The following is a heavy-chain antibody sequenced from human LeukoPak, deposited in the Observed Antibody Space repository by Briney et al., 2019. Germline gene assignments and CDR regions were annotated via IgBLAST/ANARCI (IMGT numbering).Heavy chain of an antibody. V-gene: IGHV3-9*01. J-gene: IGHJ4*02. CDR1: GFTFDDYA. D-gene: IGHD1-26*01. CDR3: AKDPSGSSSGSSTYFDY. Sequence: HPGRSLRLSCAASGFTFDDYAMHWVRQAPGKGLVWVSGISWNSGSIGYADSVKGRFTISRDNAKNSLYLQMNSLRAEDTALYYCAKDPSGSSSGSSTYFDYWGQGTLVTVSS. CDR2: ISWNSGSI.